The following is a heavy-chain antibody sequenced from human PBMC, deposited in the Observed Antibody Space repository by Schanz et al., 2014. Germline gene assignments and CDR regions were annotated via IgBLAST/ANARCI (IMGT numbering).Heavy chain of an antibody. J-gene: IGHJ6*02. CDR3: ARFLARYQYYGVDV. D-gene: IGHD3-3*01. CDR1: GFTFSNHA. CDR2: IGGSGDST. V-gene: IGHV3-23*04. Sequence: EVQLVESGGGLVQPGGSLRLSCAASGFTFSNHALSWVRQAPGKGLEWVSGIGGSGDSTHYADSVKGRFTISRDNSNNTVFLQMNSLRAEDTAVYYCARFLARYQYYGVDVWGQGTTVIVSS.